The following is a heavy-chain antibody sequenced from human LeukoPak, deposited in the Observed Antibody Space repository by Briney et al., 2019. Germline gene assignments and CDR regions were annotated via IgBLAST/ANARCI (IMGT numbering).Heavy chain of an antibody. CDR1: GGSISSSSYY. CDR2: IYYTGTT. J-gene: IGHJ6*03. CDR3: ARRRSSINYYYYYYMDV. V-gene: IGHV4-39*07. D-gene: IGHD6-13*01. Sequence: SETLSLTYSVSGGSISSSSYYWGWIRQPPGKGLEWIGSIYYTGTTYNSPSLKSRVTISLDTSKNQFSLKLSSVTAADTAVYYCARRRSSINYYYYYYMDVWGKGTTVTISS.